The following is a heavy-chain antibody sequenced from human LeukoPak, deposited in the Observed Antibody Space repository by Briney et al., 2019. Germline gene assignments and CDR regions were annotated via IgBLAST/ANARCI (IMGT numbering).Heavy chain of an antibody. V-gene: IGHV1-8*01. CDR2: MNPNSGDT. Sequence: ASVKVSCKASGYTFTSYDINWVRQATGQGLEWMGWMNPNSGDTGYAQKFQGRVTMTRNTSISTAYMELSSLRSEDTAVYYCARGTFGELLLDYWGQGTLVTDSS. D-gene: IGHD3-10*01. J-gene: IGHJ4*02. CDR1: GYTFTSYD. CDR3: ARGTFGELLLDY.